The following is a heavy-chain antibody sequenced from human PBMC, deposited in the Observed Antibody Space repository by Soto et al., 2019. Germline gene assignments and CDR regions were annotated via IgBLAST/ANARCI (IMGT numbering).Heavy chain of an antibody. CDR2: INHSGST. D-gene: IGHD5-12*01. Sequence: SETLSLTCAVYGGSFSGYYWSWIRQPPGKGLEWIGEINHSGSTNYNPSLKSRVTISVDTSKNQFSLKLSSVTAADTAVYYCAKAQSRRATIEYYFDYWGQGTLVTVSS. CDR3: AKAQSRRATIEYYFDY. CDR1: GGSFSGYY. J-gene: IGHJ4*02. V-gene: IGHV4-34*01.